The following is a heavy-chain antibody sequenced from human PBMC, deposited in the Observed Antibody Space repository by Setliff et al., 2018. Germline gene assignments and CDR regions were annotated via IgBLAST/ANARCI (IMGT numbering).Heavy chain of an antibody. V-gene: IGHV1-69*05. J-gene: IGHJ3*02. Sequence: SVKVSCKASGGTFSSYAISWVRQAPGQGLEWMGGIISIFGTANYAQKFQGRVTITTDESTSTAYMELSSLRSEDTAVYYCARGGNPPYDAFDIRGQGLMVTVSS. CDR3: ARGGNPPYDAFDI. CDR2: IISIFGTA. D-gene: IGHD1-26*01. CDR1: GGTFSSYA.